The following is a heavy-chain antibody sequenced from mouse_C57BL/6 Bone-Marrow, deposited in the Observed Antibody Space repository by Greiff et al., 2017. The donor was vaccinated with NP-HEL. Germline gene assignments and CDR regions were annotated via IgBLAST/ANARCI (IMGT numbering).Heavy chain of an antibody. V-gene: IGHV5-15*01. CDR1: GFTFSDYG. CDR3: ARQDGSSPWYFEV. Sequence: EVQGVESGGGLVQPGGSLKLSCAASGFTFSDYGMAWVRQAPRKGPEWVAFISNLAYSIYYADTLTGRFTISRENAKNTLYLEMSSLRSEDTAMYYCARQDGSSPWYFEVWGTGTTVTVSS. CDR2: ISNLAYSI. D-gene: IGHD1-1*01. J-gene: IGHJ1*03.